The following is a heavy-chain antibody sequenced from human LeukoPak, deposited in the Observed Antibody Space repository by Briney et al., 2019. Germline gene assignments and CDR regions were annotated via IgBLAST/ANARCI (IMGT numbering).Heavy chain of an antibody. D-gene: IGHD6-13*01. CDR3: ARGSIAAAGTDFDY. CDR1: GGSFSGYY. Sequence: PSETLSPTCAVYGGSFSGYYWSWIRQPPGKGLEWIGEINHSGSTNYNPSLKSRVTISVDTSKNQFSLKLSSVTAADTAVYYCARGSIAAAGTDFDYWGQGTLVTVSS. CDR2: INHSGST. J-gene: IGHJ4*02. V-gene: IGHV4-34*01.